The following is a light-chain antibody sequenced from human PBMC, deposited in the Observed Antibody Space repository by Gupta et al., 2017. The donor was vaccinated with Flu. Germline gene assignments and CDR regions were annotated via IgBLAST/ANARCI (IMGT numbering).Light chain of an antibody. Sequence: DIVINQSPDSLAVSVGERATNSSKSSRSVLNSSNNKNCLSWYQQKAGQPPKLLMHWASTRESGVPDRFSGCGSGTDFTLTISSLQAEDVAVYYCQQHYSTPQITFGQGTRLEIK. J-gene: IGKJ5*01. CDR2: WAS. V-gene: IGKV4-1*01. CDR3: QQHYSTPQIT. CDR1: RSVLNSSNNKNC.